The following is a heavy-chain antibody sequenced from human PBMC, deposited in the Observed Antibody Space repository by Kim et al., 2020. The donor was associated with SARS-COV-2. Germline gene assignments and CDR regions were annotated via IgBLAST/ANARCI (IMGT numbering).Heavy chain of an antibody. Sequence: GGSLRLSCAASGFTFSSYWMTWVRQAPGKGLEWVSNIKQDGNQKYYVDSVKGRFTISRDNAKNSLYLQMNSLRAEDTALYYCARDWDLYSSGKEYFDIGG. CDR2: IKQDGNQK. CDR3: ARDWDLYSSGKEYFDI. J-gene: IGHJ3*02. D-gene: IGHD3-22*01. CDR1: GFTFSSYW. V-gene: IGHV3-7*01.